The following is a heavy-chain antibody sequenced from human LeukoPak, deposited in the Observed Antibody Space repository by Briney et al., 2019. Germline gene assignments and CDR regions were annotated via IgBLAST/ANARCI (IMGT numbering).Heavy chain of an antibody. CDR1: GYTFTSYG. J-gene: IGHJ6*02. D-gene: IGHD3-3*01. V-gene: IGHV1-18*01. CDR3: ARHLRSYDFWSGYPPNYYYYYGMDV. CDR2: ISAYNGNT. Sequence: ASVKVSCKASGYTFTSYGISWVRQAPGQGLEWMGWISAYNGNTNYAQKLQGRVTMTTDTSTSTAYMELRSLRSDDTAVYYCARHLRSYDFWSGYPPNYYYYYGMDVWGQGTTVTVSS.